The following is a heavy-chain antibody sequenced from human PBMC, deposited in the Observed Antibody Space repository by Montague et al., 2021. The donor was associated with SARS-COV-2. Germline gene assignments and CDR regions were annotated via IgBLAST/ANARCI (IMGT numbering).Heavy chain of an antibody. V-gene: IGHV4-4*07. J-gene: IGHJ4*02. D-gene: IGHD3-10*01. Sequence: SETLSLTCGVSGDSITNHYWSWIRQPAGKGLEWIGRMHFTGKTNYSPFFISRLTMSAATSKNQFSLKLTSVTAADAAIYFCARDRFDFGAGRQGKMDFWGQGTLVTVSS. CDR2: MHFTGKT. CDR1: GDSITNHY. CDR3: ARDRFDFGAGRQGKMDF.